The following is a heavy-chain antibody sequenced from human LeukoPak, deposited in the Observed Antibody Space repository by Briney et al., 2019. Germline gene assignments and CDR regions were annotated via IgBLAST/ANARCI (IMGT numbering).Heavy chain of an antibody. CDR1: GYTFTGYY. CDR3: AREGSSSWYGSSNWFDP. V-gene: IGHV1-2*02. D-gene: IGHD6-13*01. CDR2: INPNSGGT. J-gene: IGHJ5*02. Sequence: ASVKVSCKASGYTFTGYYMHWVRQAPGQGLEWMGWINPNSGGTNYAQKFQGRVTMTRDTSISTAYMELSRLRSDDTAVYYCAREGSSSWYGSSNWFDPWGQGTLVTVSS.